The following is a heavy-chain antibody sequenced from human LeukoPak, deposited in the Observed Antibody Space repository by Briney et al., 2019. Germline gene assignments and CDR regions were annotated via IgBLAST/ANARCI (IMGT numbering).Heavy chain of an antibody. CDR2: IWYDGSNK. CDR1: GFTFSSYG. D-gene: IGHD3-22*01. V-gene: IGHV3-33*01. Sequence: GRSLRLSCAASGFTFSSYGMHWVRQAPGKGLEWVAVIWYDGSNKYYADSVKGRFTISRDNSKNTLYLRMNSLRAEDTAVYYCARDPYTTSSGYYLFDYWGQGTLVTVSS. J-gene: IGHJ4*02. CDR3: ARDPYTTSSGYYLFDY.